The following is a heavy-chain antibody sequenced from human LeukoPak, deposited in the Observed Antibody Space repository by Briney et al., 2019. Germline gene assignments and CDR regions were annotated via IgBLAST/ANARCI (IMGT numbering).Heavy chain of an antibody. CDR3: APYCSVDTCYTG. J-gene: IGHJ4*02. D-gene: IGHD2-15*01. CDR1: GGSFSGYY. CDR2: INHRGST. V-gene: IGHV4-34*01. Sequence: SETLSLTCAVYGGSFSGYYWSWIRQPPGKGLEWIGEINHRGSTNYNPSLKSRVTMSVDTSKNHFSLKLTSVTAADTAVYYCAPYCSVDTCYTGWGQGTLVTVSS.